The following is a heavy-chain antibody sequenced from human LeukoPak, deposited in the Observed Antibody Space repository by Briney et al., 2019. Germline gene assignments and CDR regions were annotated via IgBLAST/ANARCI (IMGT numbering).Heavy chain of an antibody. Sequence: ASVKVSCKVSGYTLTELSMHWVRQAPGKGLEWMGGFDPEDGETIYAQKFQGRVTMTEDTSTDTAYMELSSLRSEDTAVYYCAISRYGSGSYYAGCCYYFDYWGQGTLVTVSS. V-gene: IGHV1-24*01. J-gene: IGHJ4*02. CDR2: FDPEDGET. D-gene: IGHD3-10*01. CDR3: AISRYGSGSYYAGCCYYFDY. CDR1: GYTLTELS.